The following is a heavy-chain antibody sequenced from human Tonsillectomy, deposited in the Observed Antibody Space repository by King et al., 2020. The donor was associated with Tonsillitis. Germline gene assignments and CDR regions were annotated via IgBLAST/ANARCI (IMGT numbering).Heavy chain of an antibody. Sequence: VQLVESGGGLVQPGGSLRLSCAASGFTFSSYAMTWVRQAPGKGLEWASVISGSVDSTYYADSVKGRFTISIDKSKKTLYLQMNSLRAEDTAVYYCAKGRSVVVPAAVSYWGQGTLVTVSS. CDR2: ISGSVDST. J-gene: IGHJ4*02. D-gene: IGHD2-2*01. CDR1: GFTFSSYA. V-gene: IGHV3-23*04. CDR3: AKGRSVVVPAAVSY.